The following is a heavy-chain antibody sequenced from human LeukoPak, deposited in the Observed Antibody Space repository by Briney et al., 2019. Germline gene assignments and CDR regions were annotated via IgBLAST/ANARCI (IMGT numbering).Heavy chain of an antibody. CDR1: GFTFSNHW. CDR2: INSDGSST. J-gene: IGHJ5*02. V-gene: IGHV3-74*01. CDR3: ARDRGAYCSGGSCYSRNWFDP. Sequence: GGSLRLSCAASGFTFSNHWMHWVRQAPGKGLVWVSRINSDGSSTSYADSVKGRFTISRDNAKNTLYLQMNSLRAEDTAVYYCARDRGAYCSGGSCYSRNWFDPWGQGTLVTVSS. D-gene: IGHD2-15*01.